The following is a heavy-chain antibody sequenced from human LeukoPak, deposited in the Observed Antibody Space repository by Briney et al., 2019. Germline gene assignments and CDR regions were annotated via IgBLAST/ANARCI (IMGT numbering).Heavy chain of an antibody. D-gene: IGHD3-10*01. CDR1: GFTFSSYH. J-gene: IGHJ4*02. CDR3: AKVPVPMVRGVGVYYFDY. Sequence: GGSLRLSCEVSGFTFSSYHMNWVRQAPGKGLEWVSSISSSSRYIYYADSMTGRFTISRDNSKNTLYLQMNSLRAEDTAVYYCAKVPVPMVRGVGVYYFDYWGQGTLVTVSS. CDR2: ISSSSRYI. V-gene: IGHV3-21*04.